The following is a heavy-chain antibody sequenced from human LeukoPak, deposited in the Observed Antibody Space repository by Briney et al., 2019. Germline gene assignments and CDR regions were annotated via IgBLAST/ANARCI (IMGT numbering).Heavy chain of an antibody. CDR1: GGSISSGSYY. CDR2: IYTSGST. V-gene: IGHV4-61*02. Sequence: SQTLSLTCTVSGGSISSGSYYWSWIRQPAGKGLEWIGRIYTSGSTNYNPSLKSRVTISVDTSKNQFSLKLSSVTAADTAVYYCARDTKSGWYWFDPWGQGTLVTVSS. J-gene: IGHJ5*02. CDR3: ARDTKSGWYWFDP. D-gene: IGHD6-13*01.